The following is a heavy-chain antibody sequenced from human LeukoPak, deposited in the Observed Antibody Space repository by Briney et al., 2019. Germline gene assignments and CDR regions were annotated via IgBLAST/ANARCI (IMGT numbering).Heavy chain of an antibody. J-gene: IGHJ4*02. D-gene: IGHD2-15*01. CDR1: GFTFSSYS. CDR3: ARVGADCSGGSCYSDY. CDR2: ISSSSSYI. Sequence: GGSLRLSRAASGFTFSSYSMNWVRQAPGKGLEWVSSISSSSSYIYYADSVKGRFTISRDNAKNSLYLQMNSLRAEDTAVYYCARVGADCSGGSCYSDYWGQGTLVTVSS. V-gene: IGHV3-21*01.